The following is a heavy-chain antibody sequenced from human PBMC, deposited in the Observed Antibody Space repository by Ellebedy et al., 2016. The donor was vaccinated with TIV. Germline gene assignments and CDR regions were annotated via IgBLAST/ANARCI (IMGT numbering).Heavy chain of an antibody. Sequence: GESLKISCVASGFTFSTYGMHWVRQAPGQGLEWVTFIRFDGSNEYYADSVKGRFTVSRDNSQNTLYLQMNSLRAEEDTAVYYCAKVTGGPAFAMDVWGQGTTVTVSS. D-gene: IGHD3-16*01. CDR1: GFTFSTYG. CDR2: IRFDGSNE. J-gene: IGHJ6*02. V-gene: IGHV3-30*02. CDR3: AKVTGGPAFAMDV.